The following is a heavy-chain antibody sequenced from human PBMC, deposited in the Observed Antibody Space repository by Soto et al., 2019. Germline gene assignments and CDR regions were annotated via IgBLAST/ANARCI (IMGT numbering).Heavy chain of an antibody. CDR2: IYPGGSDA. D-gene: IGHD3-22*01. V-gene: IGHV5-51*01. CDR1: AGRLTSYC. Sequence: GEYLRIPCTGSAGRLTSYCIGWVRQMPGKSLEWMGIIYPGGSDARYSPSFQGLVTISADKSNFSAYLQWSSLKASDTAMYFCARHVGPYYDDTSDLLYYCGRG. CDR3: ARHVGPYYDDTSDLLYY. J-gene: IGHJ4*02.